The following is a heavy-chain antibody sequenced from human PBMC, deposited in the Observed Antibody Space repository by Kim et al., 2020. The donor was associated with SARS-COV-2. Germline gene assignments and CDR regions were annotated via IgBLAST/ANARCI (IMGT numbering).Heavy chain of an antibody. CDR3: ATTAGTGHSNWFDP. CDR1: GYTLTELS. Sequence: ASVKVSCKVSGYTLTELSMHWVRQAPGKGLEWMGGFDPEDGETIYAQKFQGRVTMTEDTSTDTAYMELSSLRSEDTAVYYCATTAGTGHSNWFDPWGQGTRVTVSS. CDR2: FDPEDGET. J-gene: IGHJ5*02. V-gene: IGHV1-24*01. D-gene: IGHD6-13*01.